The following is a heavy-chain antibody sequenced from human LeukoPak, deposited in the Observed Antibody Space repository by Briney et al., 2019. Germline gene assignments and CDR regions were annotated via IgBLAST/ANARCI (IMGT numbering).Heavy chain of an antibody. D-gene: IGHD6-19*01. CDR1: GGSISSGSYC. CDR2: IYTSGST. Sequence: SQTLSLTCTVSGGSISSGSYCWSWIRQPAGKGLEWIGRIYTSGSTNYNPSLKSRVTISVDTSKNQFSLKLSSVTAADTAVYYCARQYSSGWYGVDYWGQGTLVTVSS. V-gene: IGHV4-61*02. CDR3: ARQYSSGWYGVDY. J-gene: IGHJ4*02.